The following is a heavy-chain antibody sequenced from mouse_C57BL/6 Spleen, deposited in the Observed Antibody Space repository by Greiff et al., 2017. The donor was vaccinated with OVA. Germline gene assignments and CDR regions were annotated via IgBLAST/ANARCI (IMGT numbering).Heavy chain of an antibody. V-gene: IGHV3-6*01. CDR1: GYSITSGYY. CDR2: ISYDGSN. J-gene: IGHJ2*01. CDR3: AREAGQLRLRGFDY. Sequence: EVQLQESGPGLVKPSQSLSLTCSVTGYSITSGYYWNWIRQFPGNKLEWMGYISYDGSNNYNPSLKNRISITRDTSKNQFFLKLNSVTTEDTATYYCAREAGQLRLRGFDYWGQGTTLTVSS. D-gene: IGHD3-2*02.